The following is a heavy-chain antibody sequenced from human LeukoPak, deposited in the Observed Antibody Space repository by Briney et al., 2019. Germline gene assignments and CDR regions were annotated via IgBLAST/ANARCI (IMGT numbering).Heavy chain of an antibody. CDR2: ISSSSNTI. D-gene: IGHD3-9*01. Sequence: GSLRLSCAASGFTFSSYAMHWVRQAPGKGLEWLSYISSSSNTIHYADSVKGRFTISRDNSKNMLYLQMNSLRAEDTAVYYCAKIGPGYDILTGYYALDYWGQGTLVTVSS. CDR1: GFTFSSYA. CDR3: AKIGPGYDILTGYYALDY. J-gene: IGHJ4*02. V-gene: IGHV3-48*01.